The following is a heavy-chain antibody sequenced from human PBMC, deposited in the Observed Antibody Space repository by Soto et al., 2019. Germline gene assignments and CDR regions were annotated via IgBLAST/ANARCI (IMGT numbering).Heavy chain of an antibody. V-gene: IGHV1-69*13. D-gene: IGHD6-19*01. CDR3: ARAPIAVAGNYYYYGMDV. Sequence: SVKVSCKASGGTFSSYAISWVRQAPGQGLEWMGRTIPIFGTANYAQKFQGRVTITADESTSTAYMELSGLRSEDTAVYYCARAPIAVAGNYYYYGMDVWGQGTTDTVSS. CDR1: GGTFSSYA. CDR2: TIPIFGTA. J-gene: IGHJ6*02.